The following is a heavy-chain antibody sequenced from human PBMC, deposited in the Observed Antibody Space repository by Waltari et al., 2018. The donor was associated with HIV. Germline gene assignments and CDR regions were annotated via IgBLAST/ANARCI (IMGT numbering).Heavy chain of an antibody. V-gene: IGHV1-69*02. CDR2: IIPILGIA. D-gene: IGHD6-6*01. CDR3: AYPGADQPTTRPGTNYYFDY. Sequence: QVELVQSGAEVNKPGSSVKVSCTDSGGHFSSDTISGVRHDPGQVLAWMGRIIPILGIANYAQKFQGRVTITADKSTSTAYMELSSLRSEDTAVYYCAYPGADQPTTRPGTNYYFDYWGQGTLVTVSS. CDR1: GGHFSSDT. J-gene: IGHJ4*02.